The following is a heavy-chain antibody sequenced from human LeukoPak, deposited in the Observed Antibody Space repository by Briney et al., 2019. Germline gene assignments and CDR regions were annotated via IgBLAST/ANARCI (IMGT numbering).Heavy chain of an antibody. CDR3: ARGGWLRSGDYFDY. CDR2: IYYSGST. J-gene: IGHJ4*02. Sequence: PSETLSLTCAVYGGSFSGYYWSWIRQPPGKGLEWIGYIYYSGSTNYNPSLKSRVTISVDTPKNQFSLKLSSVTAADTAVYYCARGGWLRSGDYFDYWGQGTLVTVSS. CDR1: GGSFSGYY. V-gene: IGHV4-59*01. D-gene: IGHD5-12*01.